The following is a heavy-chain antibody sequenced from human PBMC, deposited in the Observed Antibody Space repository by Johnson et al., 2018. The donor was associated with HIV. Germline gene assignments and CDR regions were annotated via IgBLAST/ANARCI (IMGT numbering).Heavy chain of an antibody. V-gene: IGHV3-30*02. D-gene: IGHD3-10*01. CDR2: IRYDGSNK. J-gene: IGHJ3*02. CDR1: GFTFSRYG. CDR3: TTGVGSGSYGVGSNDAFDI. Sequence: QVQLVESGGGVVQPGRSLRLSCAASGFTFSRYGMHWVRQAPGTGLEWVAFIRYDGSNKYYADSVKGRFTISRANSKNTLYLQMNSLKTEETAVYYCTTGVGSGSYGVGSNDAFDIWGQGTMVTVSS.